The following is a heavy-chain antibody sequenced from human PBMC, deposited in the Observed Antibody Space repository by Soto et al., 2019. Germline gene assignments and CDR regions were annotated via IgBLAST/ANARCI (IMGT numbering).Heavy chain of an antibody. Sequence: QVQLVQSGAEVKKPGSSVKVSCKASGGTFSSYTISWVRQAPGQGLEWMGRIIPILGIANYAQKFQGRVTITADKSTSTAYMELSSLRSEDTAVYYCAGGRAYYGSGSSPYVHWGQGTLVTVSS. D-gene: IGHD3-10*01. CDR2: IIPILGIA. V-gene: IGHV1-69*02. CDR3: AGGRAYYGSGSSPYVH. CDR1: GGTFSSYT. J-gene: IGHJ4*02.